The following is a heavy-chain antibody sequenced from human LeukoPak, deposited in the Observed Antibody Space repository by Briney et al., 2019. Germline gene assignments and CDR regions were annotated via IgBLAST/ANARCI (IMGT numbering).Heavy chain of an antibody. V-gene: IGHV3-11*04. D-gene: IGHD2-15*01. Sequence: PGGSLRLSCAASGFTFSDNYMSWIRQAPGKGLEWISYISSDTSGIYYADSVRGRFTISRDNAKSSLYLQMDSLRAEDTAVYYCARENWDLVAIPMDVWGKGTTVTVSS. CDR3: ARENWDLVAIPMDV. CDR2: ISSDTSGI. CDR1: GFTFSDNY. J-gene: IGHJ6*04.